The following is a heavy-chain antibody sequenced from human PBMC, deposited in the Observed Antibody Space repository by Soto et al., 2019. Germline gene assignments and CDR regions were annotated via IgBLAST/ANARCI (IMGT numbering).Heavy chain of an antibody. CDR1: GYSFTSYW. D-gene: IGHD3-16*01. V-gene: IGHV5-51*01. CDR2: IYPGDSDT. CDR3: ARPSSVRDWGVSGMDV. J-gene: IGHJ6*02. Sequence: PGESLKISCKGSGYSFTSYWIGWVRQMPGKGLEWMGIIYPGDSDTRYSPSFQGQVTISADKSISTAYLQWSSLKASDTAMYYCARPSSVRDWGVSGMDVWGQGTTVTVSS.